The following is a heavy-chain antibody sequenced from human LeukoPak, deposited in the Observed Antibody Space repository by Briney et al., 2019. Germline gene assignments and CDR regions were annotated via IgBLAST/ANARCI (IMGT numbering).Heavy chain of an antibody. Sequence: GGSLRLSCAASGFTFSDYYMSWIRQAPGKGLEWVSYISSSGSTIYYADSVKGRFTISRDNAENSLYLQMNSLRAEDTAVYYCARDSIYDYVWGSYRPTFDYWGQGTLVTVSS. CDR3: ARDSIYDYVWGSYRPTFDY. J-gene: IGHJ4*02. D-gene: IGHD3-16*02. V-gene: IGHV3-11*01. CDR2: ISSSGSTI. CDR1: GFTFSDYY.